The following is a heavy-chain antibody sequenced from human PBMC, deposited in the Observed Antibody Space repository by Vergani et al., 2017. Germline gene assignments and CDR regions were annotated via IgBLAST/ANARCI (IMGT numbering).Heavy chain of an antibody. D-gene: IGHD3-3*01. CDR1: GYTFTSYG. V-gene: IGHV1-18*01. CDR2: ISAYNGNT. CDR3: ARDYYDFWSGYYHDAFDI. Sequence: QVQLVQSGAEVKKPGASVKVSCKASGYTFTSYGISWVRQAPGQGLEWMGWISAYNGNTNYAQKLQGRVTMTTDKSTSTAYMELRSLRSDDTAVYYCARDYYDFWSGYYHDAFDIWGQGTMVTVSS. J-gene: IGHJ3*02.